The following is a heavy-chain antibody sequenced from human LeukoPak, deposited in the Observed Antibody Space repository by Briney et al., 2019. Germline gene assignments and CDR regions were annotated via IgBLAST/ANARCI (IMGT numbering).Heavy chain of an antibody. CDR2: IIPIFDTA. CDR3: ASLMTSYYYYGMDV. V-gene: IGHV1-69*13. CDR1: GGTFSSYA. J-gene: IGHJ6*02. Sequence: SVKVSCKASGGTFSSYAISWVRQAPGQGLEWMGGIIPIFDTANYAQKFQGRVTITADESTSTAYMELSSLRSEDTAVYYCASLMTSYYYYGMDVWGQGTTVTVSS.